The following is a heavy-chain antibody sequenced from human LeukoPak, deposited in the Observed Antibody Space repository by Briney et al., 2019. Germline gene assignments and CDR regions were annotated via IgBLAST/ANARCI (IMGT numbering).Heavy chain of an antibody. D-gene: IGHD2/OR15-2a*01. J-gene: IGHJ3*02. CDR2: IYASGAT. CDR3: ARHGKGVTYFYSLDN. CDR1: AGSISNCY. Sequence: SSDPLSLTCTVCAGSISNCYWSWVRHPPGEGLEWLGYIYASGATNSNPSLKSRVTISVDKSKNQFSLKLSSVTAADTAVYYCARHGKGVTYFYSLDNWVQGTVVAVSS. V-gene: IGHV4-59*08.